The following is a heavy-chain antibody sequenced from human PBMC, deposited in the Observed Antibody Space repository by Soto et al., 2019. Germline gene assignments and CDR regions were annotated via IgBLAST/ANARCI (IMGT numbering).Heavy chain of an antibody. Sequence: GGSLRLSCSASGFTFNSCAMHWVRQAPGKGLEFVSAISSYGADTYYADSVKGRFAISRDNSKNTLYLQMSSLRAEDTALYYCVKEGYMRSDWYGQFDYWGQGALVTVSS. D-gene: IGHD6-19*01. V-gene: IGHV3-64D*06. CDR3: VKEGYMRSDWYGQFDY. CDR1: GFTFNSCA. J-gene: IGHJ4*02. CDR2: ISSYGADT.